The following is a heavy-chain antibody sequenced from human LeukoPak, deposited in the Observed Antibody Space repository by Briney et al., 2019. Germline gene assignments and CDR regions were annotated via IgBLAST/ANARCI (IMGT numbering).Heavy chain of an antibody. J-gene: IGHJ4*02. Sequence: GGSLRLSCAASGLTFSSYGMHWVRQAPGKGLEWVAVILNDGNNKYYADSVKGRFTISRDNSKNTLYLQMNSLRTEDTAVYYCAKFYDISTGYFDCWGQRTLVTVSS. V-gene: IGHV3-30*18. CDR2: ILNDGNNK. CDR1: GLTFSSYG. D-gene: IGHD3-9*01. CDR3: AKFYDISTGYFDC.